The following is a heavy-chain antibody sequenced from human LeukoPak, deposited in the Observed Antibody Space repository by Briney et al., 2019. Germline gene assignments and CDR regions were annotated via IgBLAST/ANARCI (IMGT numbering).Heavy chain of an antibody. J-gene: IGHJ4*02. D-gene: IGHD2-21*02. CDR1: GFTFSSYA. V-gene: IGHV3-23*01. Sequence: PGGSLRLSCAASGFTFSSYAMSWVRQAPGKGLEWVSAISGSGGSTYYADSVKGRFTISRDNSKNTLNLQMNSLRAEDTAVYYCAKDLGYCGGDCYSRGDYWGQGTLVTVSS. CDR3: AKDLGYCGGDCYSRGDY. CDR2: ISGSGGST.